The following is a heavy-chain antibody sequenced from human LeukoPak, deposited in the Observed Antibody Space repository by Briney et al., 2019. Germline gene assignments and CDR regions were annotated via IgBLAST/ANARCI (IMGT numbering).Heavy chain of an antibody. J-gene: IGHJ6*04. D-gene: IGHD2-21*01. CDR3: ASLTRYSGSTDV. CDR1: GGTFSSYA. CDR2: IVPIFGTA. Sequence: SVKVSCKASGGTFSSYAISWVRQAPGQGLEWMGGIVPIFGTANYAQKFQGRVTITTDESTSTAYMELSSLRSEDTAVYYCASLTRYSGSTDVWGKGTTVTVYS. V-gene: IGHV1-69*05.